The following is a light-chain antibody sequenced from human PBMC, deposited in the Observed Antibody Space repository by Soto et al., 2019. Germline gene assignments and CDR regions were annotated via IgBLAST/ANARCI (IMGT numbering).Light chain of an antibody. CDR2: GAS. Sequence: VATPSPATVSASKRERVLLXCGSSQNIGSNLAWYQQRPGKAPRLLMYGASTRATETPARFSGSGSATDFTLTISSLQSEDFAVYYCQQYNNGPPYTFGQGTKVDIK. CDR1: QNIGSN. J-gene: IGKJ2*01. V-gene: IGKV3-15*01. CDR3: QQYNNGPPYT.